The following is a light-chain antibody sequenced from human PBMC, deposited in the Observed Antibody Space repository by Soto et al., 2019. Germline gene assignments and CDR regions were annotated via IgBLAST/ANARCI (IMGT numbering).Light chain of an antibody. J-gene: IGKJ5*01. CDR2: STS. CDR3: QQSDSLPIP. Sequence: DIQMTQSPSSVSASVGDRVTITCRASLRVAPWLAWYRQKPGEAPELLIYSTSYLKSGAPSRFSGSGSGTDFTLTISSLQPEDFATYYCQQSDSLPIPFCQGTRLEIK. CDR1: LRVAPW. V-gene: IGKV1-12*01.